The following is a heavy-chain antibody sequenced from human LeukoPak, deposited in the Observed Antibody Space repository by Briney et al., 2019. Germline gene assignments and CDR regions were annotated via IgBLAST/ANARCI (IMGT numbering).Heavy chain of an antibody. CDR3: AKDLGGYYYGMDV. Sequence: GGSLRLSCAASGFTLSSYGMHWVRQAPGKGLEWVAVISYDGSNKYYADSVKGRFTISRDNSKNTLYLQMNSLRAEDTAVYYCAKDLGGYYYGMDVWGQGTTVTVSS. CDR2: ISYDGSNK. J-gene: IGHJ6*02. V-gene: IGHV3-30*18. CDR1: GFTLSSYG. D-gene: IGHD2-15*01.